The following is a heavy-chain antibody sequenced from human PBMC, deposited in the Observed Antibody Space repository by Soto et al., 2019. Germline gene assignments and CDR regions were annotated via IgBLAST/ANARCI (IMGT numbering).Heavy chain of an antibody. CDR1: GFTFSNAW. Sequence: VQLVESGGGLVKPGGSLRLSCAASGFTFSNAWMSWVRQAPGKGLEWVGRIKSKTDGGTTDYAAPVKGRFTISRDDSKNTLYLQMNSLKTEDTAVYYCTTDRARGWLHDYWGQGTLVTVSS. CDR2: IKSKTDGGTT. V-gene: IGHV3-15*01. D-gene: IGHD5-12*01. CDR3: TTDRARGWLHDY. J-gene: IGHJ4*02.